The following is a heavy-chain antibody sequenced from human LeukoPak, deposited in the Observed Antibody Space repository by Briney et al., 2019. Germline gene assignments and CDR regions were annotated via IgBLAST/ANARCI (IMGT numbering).Heavy chain of an antibody. V-gene: IGHV1-69*04. Sequence: EASVKVSCKASGGTFSSYTISWVRQDPGQGLEWMGRIIPILGIANYAQKFQGRVTITADKSTSTAYMELSSLRSEDTAVYYCARDRDCSGGSCYEYSYYYYGMDVWGQGTTVTVSS. D-gene: IGHD2-15*01. CDR2: IIPILGIA. J-gene: IGHJ6*02. CDR3: ARDRDCSGGSCYEYSYYYYGMDV. CDR1: GGTFSSYT.